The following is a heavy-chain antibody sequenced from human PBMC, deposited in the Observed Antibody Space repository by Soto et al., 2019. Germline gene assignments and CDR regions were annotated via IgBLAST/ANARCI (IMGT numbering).Heavy chain of an antibody. CDR2: IYYSGST. Sequence: SETLSLTCTVSGGSISSGGYYWSWIRQRPGKGLEWIGYIYYSGSTYYNPSLKSRVTISVDTSKNQFSLKLSSVTAADTAVYYCARGYPLNWFDPWGQGTLVTVSS. CDR1: GGSISSGGYY. CDR3: ARGYPLNWFDP. D-gene: IGHD1-26*01. V-gene: IGHV4-31*03. J-gene: IGHJ5*02.